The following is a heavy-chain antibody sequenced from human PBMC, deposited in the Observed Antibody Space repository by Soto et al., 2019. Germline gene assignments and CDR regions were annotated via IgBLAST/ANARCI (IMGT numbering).Heavy chain of an antibody. J-gene: IGHJ4*02. V-gene: IGHV3-9*01. Sequence: PVGSLRLSCVGTGLNFDDFAMHWVRQAPGKGLEWVSGITWNSRVLAYADSVKGRFTISRDNARNSLYLQMDGLRDEDTALYYCAKGRYDFWSPYYFDSWGQGTLVTVSS. CDR1: GLNFDDFA. CDR3: AKGRYDFWSPYYFDS. D-gene: IGHD3-3*01. CDR2: ITWNSRVL.